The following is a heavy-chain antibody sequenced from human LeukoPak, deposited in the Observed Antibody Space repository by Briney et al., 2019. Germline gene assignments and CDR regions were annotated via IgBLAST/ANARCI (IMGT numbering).Heavy chain of an antibody. CDR2: MNPNTGHT. V-gene: IGHV1-8*01. CDR1: GYAFTSYD. D-gene: IGHD2-8*01. CDR3: ARGRTDCNNGVCYSNYYYMDV. J-gene: IGHJ6*03. Sequence: ASVKVSCKTSGYAFTSYDINWVRQAPRQGLEWMGWMNPNTGHTGSAEQFQGRVTMTRNTSISTAYMELSSLKSEDTATYYCARGRTDCNNGVCYSNYYYMDVWGKRTTVTVSS.